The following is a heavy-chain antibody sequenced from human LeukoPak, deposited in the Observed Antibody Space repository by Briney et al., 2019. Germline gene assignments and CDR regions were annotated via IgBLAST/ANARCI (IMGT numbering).Heavy chain of an antibody. CDR1: GGSISSYY. CDR2: IYTSGRT. J-gene: IGHJ6*03. Sequence: SETLSLTCTVSGGSISSYYWSWIRQPAGKGLEWIGRIYTSGRTYYSPSLKSRLIMSVDTSKNQFSLKLSSVTAADTAVYYCARSKLYYYYYYMDVWGKGTTVTVSS. CDR3: ARSKLYYYYYYMDV. V-gene: IGHV4-4*07.